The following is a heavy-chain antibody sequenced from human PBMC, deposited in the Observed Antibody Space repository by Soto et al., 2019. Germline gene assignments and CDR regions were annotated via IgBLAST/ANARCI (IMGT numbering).Heavy chain of an antibody. CDR1: GFIFSSYV. V-gene: IGHV3-23*01. J-gene: IGHJ4*02. CDR2: ISGSGGST. D-gene: IGHD4-17*01. CDR3: AKGAYGDYSLDY. Sequence: EVQLLESGGGLVQPGGSLRLSCAASGFIFSSYVMSWVRQAPGKGLEWVSGISGSGGSTYYADSVKGRFTISRDSSKNALYLQMNSLRAEYTAVYYFAKGAYGDYSLDYWGQGTLVTVSS.